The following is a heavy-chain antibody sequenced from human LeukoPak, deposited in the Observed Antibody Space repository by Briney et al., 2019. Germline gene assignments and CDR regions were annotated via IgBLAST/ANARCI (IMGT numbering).Heavy chain of an antibody. Sequence: ASVKVSCKALGYTFTDHYFHWLRQAPGQGLEWMGWIHPGRGDTNYAQKFQGRVSLTRDTSISTAYMELSRLTSDDTAVYYCARPRSGSQTGFDPWGQGTLVTVSS. V-gene: IGHV1-2*02. D-gene: IGHD1-26*01. CDR3: ARPRSGSQTGFDP. CDR2: IHPGRGDT. J-gene: IGHJ5*02. CDR1: GYTFTDHY.